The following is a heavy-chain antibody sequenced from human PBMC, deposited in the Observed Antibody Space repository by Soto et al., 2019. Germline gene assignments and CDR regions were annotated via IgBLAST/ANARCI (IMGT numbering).Heavy chain of an antibody. CDR1: GYSFTDYH. D-gene: IGHD2-8*01. Sequence: VASVKVSCTASGYSFTDYHIHWVRQAPGQGLEWLGRINPKSGGTSTAQKFQGWVTMTTDTSISTASMELTRLTSDDTAIYYCARGDSTDCSNGVCSFFYNHDMDVWGQGTTVTVSS. J-gene: IGHJ6*02. CDR2: INPKSGGT. CDR3: ARGDSTDCSNGVCSFFYNHDMDV. V-gene: IGHV1-2*04.